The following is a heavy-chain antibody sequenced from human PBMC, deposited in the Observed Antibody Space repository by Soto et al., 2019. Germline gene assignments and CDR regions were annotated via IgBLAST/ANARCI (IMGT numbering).Heavy chain of an antibody. V-gene: IGHV4-39*07. D-gene: IGHD3-3*01. J-gene: IGHJ4*02. Sequence: SETLSLTCTVSGGSISSSSYYWGWIRQPPGKGLEWIGSIYYSGSTYHNPSLKSRVTISVDTSKNQFSLKLSSVTAADTAVYYCARTYYDFWSGYNYYFDYWGQGTLVTVSS. CDR3: ARTYYDFWSGYNYYFDY. CDR2: IYYSGST. CDR1: GGSISSSSYY.